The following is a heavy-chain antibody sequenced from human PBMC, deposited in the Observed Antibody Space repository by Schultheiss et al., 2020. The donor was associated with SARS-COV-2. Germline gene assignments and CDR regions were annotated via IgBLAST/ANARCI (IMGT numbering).Heavy chain of an antibody. CDR2: IDWDGSSP. CDR3: AKDYYDSSGYSAFDY. CDR1: GFTFEEYT. V-gene: IGHV3-43*01. Sequence: GGSLRLSCVASGFTFEEYTMHWVRQAPGKGLEWVSVIDWDGSSPNYADSVKGRFTISRDNSKKTLFLQMSSLTSEDSALYYCAKDYYDSSGYSAFDYWGQGTLVTVSS. J-gene: IGHJ4*02. D-gene: IGHD3-22*01.